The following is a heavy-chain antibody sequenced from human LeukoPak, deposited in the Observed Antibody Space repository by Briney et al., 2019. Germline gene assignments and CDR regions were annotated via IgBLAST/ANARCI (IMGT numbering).Heavy chain of an antibody. V-gene: IGHV4-59*01. CDR2: LYYSGST. J-gene: IGHJ5*02. D-gene: IGHD3-3*01. Sequence: PSETLSLTCTVSGGSISRYYWSWIRQPPGKGLEWMGYLYYSGSTNYNPSLKTRVTISVDTSKNQFSLKLSSVTAADTAVYYCARCSDFWSGSFNWFDPWGQGTLVTVSS. CDR1: GGSISRYY. CDR3: ARCSDFWSGSFNWFDP.